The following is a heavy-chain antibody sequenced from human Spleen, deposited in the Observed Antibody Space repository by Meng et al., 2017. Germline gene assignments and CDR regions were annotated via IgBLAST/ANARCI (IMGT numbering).Heavy chain of an antibody. CDR3: ARMGLEAANGTV. V-gene: IGHV4-38-2*02. CDR1: GYSISSGYY. D-gene: IGHD6-13*01. Sequence: SETLSLTCTVSGYSISSGYYWGWIRQPPGKGLEWIGSIYHSGSTYYNPSRKSRVTISVDTSKNQFSLMLSSVTAADTAVYYCARMGLEAANGTVWGQGTLVTVSS. CDR2: IYHSGST. J-gene: IGHJ4*02.